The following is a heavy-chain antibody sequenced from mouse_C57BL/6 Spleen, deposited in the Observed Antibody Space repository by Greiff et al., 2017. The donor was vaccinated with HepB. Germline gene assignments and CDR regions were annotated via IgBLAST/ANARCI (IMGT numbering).Heavy chain of an antibody. CDR3: ARGGFITTVVAHWYFDV. Sequence: QVQLQQPGAELVKPGASVKLSCKASGYTFTSYWMHWVKQRPGQGLEWIGMIHPNSGSTNYNEKFKSKATLTVDKSSSTAYMQLSSLTSEDSAVYYCARGGFITTVVAHWYFDVWGTGTTVTVSS. J-gene: IGHJ1*03. CDR2: IHPNSGST. D-gene: IGHD1-1*01. CDR1: GYTFTSYW. V-gene: IGHV1-64*01.